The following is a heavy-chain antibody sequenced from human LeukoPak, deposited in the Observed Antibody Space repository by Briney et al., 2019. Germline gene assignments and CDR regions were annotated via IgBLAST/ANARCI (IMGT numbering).Heavy chain of an antibody. D-gene: IGHD2-21*01. V-gene: IGHV3-74*01. CDR1: GFTFTDYW. J-gene: IGHJ4*02. Sequence: PGGTLRLSCAASGFTFTDYWMHWARQTPGKGLVWVSRITIDGSDTTYAVSVKGRFTSSRDNAQNTVYLQMNSLRAEDTAIYYCVSGGDAFSTFFWGQGTQVTVSS. CDR2: ITIDGSDT. CDR3: VSGGDAFSTFF.